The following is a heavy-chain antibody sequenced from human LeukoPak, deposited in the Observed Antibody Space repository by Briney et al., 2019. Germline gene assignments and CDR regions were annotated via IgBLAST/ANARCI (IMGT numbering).Heavy chain of an antibody. Sequence: SETLSLTCTVSGGSISSYYWSWIRQPPGKGLEWIGYIYYSGSTNYNPSLKSRVTISVDTSKNQFFLKLSSVTAADTAVYYCARGDGYYDSSGYYYFDYWGQGTLVTVSS. CDR3: ARGDGYYDSSGYYYFDY. CDR2: IYYSGST. J-gene: IGHJ4*02. CDR1: GGSISSYY. V-gene: IGHV4-59*01. D-gene: IGHD3-22*01.